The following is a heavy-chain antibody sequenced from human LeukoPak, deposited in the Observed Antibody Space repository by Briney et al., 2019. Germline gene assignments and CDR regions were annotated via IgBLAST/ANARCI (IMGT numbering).Heavy chain of an antibody. J-gene: IGHJ4*02. Sequence: ASVKVSCKASGYTFTGYRMHWVRQAPGQGLEWMGWINPKSGDTKYTQKFQDRVTLTRDTSISTAYMELSRLRSDDTAVYYCAISWGIVVVPAAMDYWGQGTLVTVSS. V-gene: IGHV1-2*02. CDR2: INPKSGDT. CDR3: AISWGIVVVPAAMDY. CDR1: GYTFTGYR. D-gene: IGHD2-2*01.